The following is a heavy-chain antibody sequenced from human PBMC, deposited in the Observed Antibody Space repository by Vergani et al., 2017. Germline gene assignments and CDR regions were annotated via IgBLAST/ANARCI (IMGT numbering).Heavy chain of an antibody. D-gene: IGHD3-3*01. CDR3: ARALYYDCWSGSDRYYYYMDV. V-gene: IGHV1-69*01. J-gene: IGHJ6*03. Sequence: QVQLVQSGAEVKKPGSSVKVSCKASGGTFSSYAISWVRQAPGQGLEWMGGIIPIFGTANYAQKFQGRVTITADESTSTAYMELGSLRSEDTAVYYCARALYYDCWSGSDRYYYYMDVWGKGTTVTVSS. CDR2: IIPIFGTA. CDR1: GGTFSSYA.